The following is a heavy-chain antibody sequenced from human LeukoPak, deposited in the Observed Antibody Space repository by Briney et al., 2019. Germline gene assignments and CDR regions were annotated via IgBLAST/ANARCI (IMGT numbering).Heavy chain of an antibody. J-gene: IGHJ4*02. D-gene: IGHD3-22*01. CDR3: AREGIYDSSAQSDY. CDR1: GYTFTGYY. V-gene: IGHV1-2*02. Sequence: GASVKVSCKASGYTFTGYYMHWVRQAPGQGLEWMGWINPNSGGTNYAQKFQGRVTMTRDTSISTAYKELSRLRSDDTAVYYCAREGIYDSSAQSDYWGQGTLVTVSS. CDR2: INPNSGGT.